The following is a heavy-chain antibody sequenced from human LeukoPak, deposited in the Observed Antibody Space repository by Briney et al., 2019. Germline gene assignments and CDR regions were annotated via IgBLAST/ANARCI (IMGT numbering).Heavy chain of an antibody. CDR2: IKSKNVGGTT. J-gene: IGHJ5*02. V-gene: IGHV3-15*01. CDR3: TSHAAFDP. Sequence: GGSLRLSCTASGFTFSSFWMSWVRQAPGKGLEWVGRIKSKNVGGTTDYAAPVKGRFTISRDDSKNTVYLQMNSLKIEDTAVYYCTSHAAFDPWGQGTLVTVSS. CDR1: GFTFSSFW.